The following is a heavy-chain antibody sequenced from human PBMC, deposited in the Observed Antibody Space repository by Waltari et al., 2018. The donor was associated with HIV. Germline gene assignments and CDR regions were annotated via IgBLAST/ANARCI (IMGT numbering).Heavy chain of an antibody. D-gene: IGHD6-13*01. CDR3: ARMERPSSRAGYYYYYGMDV. Sequence: QVTLKESGPVLVKPTETLTLTCTVSGFSLSNARMGVSWIRQPPGKALEWLAHIFSNDEKSYSTSLKSRLTISKDTSKSQVVLTMTNMDPVDTATYYCARMERPSSRAGYYYYYGMDVWGQGTTVTVSS. V-gene: IGHV2-26*01. CDR1: GFSLSNARMG. CDR2: IFSNDEK. J-gene: IGHJ6*02.